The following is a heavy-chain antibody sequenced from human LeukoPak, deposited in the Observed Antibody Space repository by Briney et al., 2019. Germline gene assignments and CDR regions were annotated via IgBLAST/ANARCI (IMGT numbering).Heavy chain of an antibody. D-gene: IGHD6-13*01. J-gene: IGHJ5*02. CDR3: ATDRYSSSWYSGVNWFDP. Sequence: GASVKVSCKASGYTFTGYYMHWVRQAPGQGLEWMGWINPNSGGTNYAQKFQGRVTMTEDTSTDTAYMELSSLRSEDTAVYYCATDRYSSSWYSGVNWFDPWGQGTLVTVSS. V-gene: IGHV1-2*02. CDR2: INPNSGGT. CDR1: GYTFTGYY.